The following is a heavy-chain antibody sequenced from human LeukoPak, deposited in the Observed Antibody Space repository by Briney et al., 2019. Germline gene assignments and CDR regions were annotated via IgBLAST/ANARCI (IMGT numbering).Heavy chain of an antibody. V-gene: IGHV1-8*01. CDR3: ARALGRAPSMVRGVRNYGMDV. CDR2: MNPNSGNT. Sequence: ASVKVSCKASGYTFTSYDINWVRQATGQGLEWMGWMNPNSGNTGYAQKFQGRVTMTRNTSISTAYMELSSLRSEVTAVYYCARALGRAPSMVRGVRNYGMDVWGQGTTVTVSS. J-gene: IGHJ6*02. D-gene: IGHD3-10*01. CDR1: GYTFTSYD.